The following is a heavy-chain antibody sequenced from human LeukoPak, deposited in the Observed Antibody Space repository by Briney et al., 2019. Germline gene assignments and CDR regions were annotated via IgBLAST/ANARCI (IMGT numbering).Heavy chain of an antibody. CDR2: IKQDGSEK. J-gene: IGHJ3*02. Sequence: TGGSLRLSCAASGFTFSSYWMNWVRQAPGKGLEWEANIKQDGSEKYYVDSVKGRFTISRDNAKNSLYLQMNSLRAEDTAVYNCARSFSSSWPDAFDIWGQGTMVTVSS. V-gene: IGHV3-7*01. CDR1: GFTFSSYW. D-gene: IGHD6-13*01. CDR3: ARSFSSSWPDAFDI.